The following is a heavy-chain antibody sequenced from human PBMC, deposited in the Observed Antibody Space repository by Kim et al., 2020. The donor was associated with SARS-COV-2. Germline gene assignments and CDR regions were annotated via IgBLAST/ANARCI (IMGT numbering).Heavy chain of an antibody. CDR2: IYYSGST. CDR3: ASGQTAWGKKNLSKHGWFDP. CDR1: GGSISSSSYY. Sequence: SETLSLTCTVSGGSISSSSYYWGWIRQPPGKGLEWIGSIYYSGSTYYNPSLKSRVTISVDTSKDQFSLKLSSVTAADTAVYYCASGQTAWGKKNLSKHGWFDPWGQGTLVTVSS. J-gene: IGHJ5*02. D-gene: IGHD3-16*01. V-gene: IGHV4-39*01.